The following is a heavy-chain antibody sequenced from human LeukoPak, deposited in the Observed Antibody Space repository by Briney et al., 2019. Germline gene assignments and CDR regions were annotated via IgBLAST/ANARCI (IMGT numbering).Heavy chain of an antibody. CDR3: AKDGPFWSGELLLSGAFDI. J-gene: IGHJ3*02. V-gene: IGHV3-66*01. CDR2: IYSGGST. CDR1: GFTVSSNY. D-gene: IGHD1-26*01. Sequence: GGSLRLSCAASGFTVSSNYMSWVRQAPGKGLEWVSVIYSGGSTYYADSVKGRFTISRDNSKNTLYLQMNSLRAEDTAVYYCAKDGPFWSGELLLSGAFDIWGQGTMVTVSS.